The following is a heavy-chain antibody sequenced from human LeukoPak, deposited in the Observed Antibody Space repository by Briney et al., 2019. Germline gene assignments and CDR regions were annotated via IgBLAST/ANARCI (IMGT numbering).Heavy chain of an antibody. CDR3: ARQLYSSATV. J-gene: IGHJ6*02. D-gene: IGHD6-25*01. CDR1: GGSISSSNYF. V-gene: IGHV4-39*01. CDR2: IYYSGST. Sequence: SETLSLTCTVSGGSISSSNYFWGWIRQPPGKGLEWIGNIYYSGSTYYNPSLKSRATISLDTSKNQFSLQLSSVTVADTAVYYCARQLYSSATVWGQGTTVTVSS.